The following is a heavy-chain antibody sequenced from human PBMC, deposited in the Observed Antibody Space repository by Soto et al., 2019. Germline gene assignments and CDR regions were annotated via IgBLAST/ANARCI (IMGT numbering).Heavy chain of an antibody. CDR1: GGSFSRYA. D-gene: IGHD5-12*01. V-gene: IGHV1-69*01. CDR3: ARRDGYNSDHYYGMDV. J-gene: IGHJ6*02. Sequence: QVQLVQSGAEVKKPGSSVKLSCKASGGSFSRYAVSWVRQAPGQGIELMGGLIPMFGAPNYAQKFQGRVTITADESKRTVYMKLSSLRSEDTAVYYCARRDGYNSDHYYGMDVWGQGTTVTVSS. CDR2: LIPMFGAP.